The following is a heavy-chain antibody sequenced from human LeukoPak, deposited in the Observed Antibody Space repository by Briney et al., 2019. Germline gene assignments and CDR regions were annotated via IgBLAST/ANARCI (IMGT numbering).Heavy chain of an antibody. V-gene: IGHV3-30*03. CDR3: ARSSDRYYYYMDV. J-gene: IGHJ6*03. D-gene: IGHD1-14*01. CDR2: ISYDGSNK. Sequence: AGGSLRLSCAASGFTFSSYGMHWVRQAPGKGLEWVAVISYDGSNKYYADSVKGRFTISRDNSKNTLYLQMNSLRAEDTAVYYCARSSDRYYYYMDVWGKGTTVTVSS. CDR1: GFTFSSYG.